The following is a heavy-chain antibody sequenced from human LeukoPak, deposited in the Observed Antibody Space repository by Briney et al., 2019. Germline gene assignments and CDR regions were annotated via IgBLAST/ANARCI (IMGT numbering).Heavy chain of an antibody. Sequence: SETLSLTCTVSGDSISSYYWSWIWQPAGKGLEWIGRIYTSGSTNYNPSLKSRPTMSVDTSKNQFSLKLTSVTAADTAVYYCARLGPGGHGEFDYWGQGTLVTVSS. CDR2: IYTSGST. CDR1: GDSISSYY. CDR3: ARLGPGGHGEFDY. J-gene: IGHJ4*02. V-gene: IGHV4-4*07. D-gene: IGHD3-10*01.